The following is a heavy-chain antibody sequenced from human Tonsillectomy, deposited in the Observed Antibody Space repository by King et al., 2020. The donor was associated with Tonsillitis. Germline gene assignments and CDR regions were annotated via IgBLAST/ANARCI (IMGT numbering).Heavy chain of an antibody. CDR1: GFTFSSYG. J-gene: IGHJ3*02. CDR3: AKVGGCSSTSCQSAFDI. Sequence: QLVQSGGGVVQPGRSLRLSCAASGFTFSSYGMHWVRQAPGKGLEWVAVISYDGSNKYYADSVKGRFTISRDNSKKTLYLQMNSLRAEDTAVYYCAKVGGCSSTSCQSAFDIWGQGTMVTVSS. CDR2: ISYDGSNK. V-gene: IGHV3-30*18. D-gene: IGHD2-2*01.